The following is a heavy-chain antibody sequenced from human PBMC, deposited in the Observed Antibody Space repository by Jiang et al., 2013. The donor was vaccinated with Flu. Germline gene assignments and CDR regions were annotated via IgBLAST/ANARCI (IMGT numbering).Heavy chain of an antibody. CDR1: GYSISSGYY. D-gene: IGHD2-15*01. CDR3: ARHGTRGVVVVAAKRPFDY. V-gene: IGHV4-38-2*01. CDR2: IYHSGST. Sequence: QLVESGPGLVKPSETLSLTCAVSGYSISSGYYWGWIRQPPGKGLEWIGSIYHSGSTYYNPSLKSRVTISVDTSKNQFSLKLSSVTAADTAVYYCARHGTRGVVVVAAKRPFDYWGQGTLVTVSS. J-gene: IGHJ4*02.